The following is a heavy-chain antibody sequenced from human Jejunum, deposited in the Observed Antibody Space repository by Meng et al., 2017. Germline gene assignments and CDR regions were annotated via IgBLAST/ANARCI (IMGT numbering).Heavy chain of an antibody. D-gene: IGHD2-21*02. Sequence: QLQVQESGPGLVKPSGTLSLTCTVSVGSINTNTYYWVWIRQPPGKEMEWIGSVYYTGRTFYNPSLKSRVTISLDTSKNQFSLNLRSVAAADTAVYYCARAKVTPMGYWFDPWGQGTLVTVSS. V-gene: IGHV4-39*01. CDR1: VGSINTNTYY. CDR3: ARAKVTPMGYWFDP. CDR2: VYYTGRT. J-gene: IGHJ5*02.